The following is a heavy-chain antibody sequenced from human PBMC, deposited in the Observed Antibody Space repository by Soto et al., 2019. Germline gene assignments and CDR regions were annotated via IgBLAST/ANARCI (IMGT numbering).Heavy chain of an antibody. V-gene: IGHV3-48*04. D-gene: IGHD2-2*01. J-gene: IGHJ6*02. CDR1: GFNFSSFG. Sequence: VQLVESGGGVVQPGSSLRLSCAASGFNFSSFGMHWVRQAPGKGLEWISYSGSGGYTFYYADSVKGRFTISRDSAEKSVYLQMNSLRAEDSAVYYCATGVPPAAKWGYYPYGIDVWGQGTTVTVSS. CDR2: SGSGGYTF. CDR3: ATGVPPAAKWGYYPYGIDV.